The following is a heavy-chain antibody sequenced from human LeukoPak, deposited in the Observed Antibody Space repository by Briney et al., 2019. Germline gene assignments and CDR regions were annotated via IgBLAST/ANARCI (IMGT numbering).Heavy chain of an antibody. Sequence: SETLSLTCTVSGGSISSGGYYWSWIRQHPGKGLEWIGYIYYSGSTYCNPSLKSRVTISVDTSKNQFSLKLSSVTAADTAVYYCAKGSGSSCYSPCDYWGQGILVTVSS. CDR3: AKGSGSSCYSPCDY. CDR2: IYYSGST. V-gene: IGHV4-31*03. D-gene: IGHD2-15*01. CDR1: GGSISSGGYY. J-gene: IGHJ4*02.